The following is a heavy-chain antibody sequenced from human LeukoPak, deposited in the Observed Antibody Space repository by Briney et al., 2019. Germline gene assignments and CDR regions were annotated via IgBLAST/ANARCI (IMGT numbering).Heavy chain of an antibody. CDR1: GFDFVTSV. D-gene: IGHD3-3*01. CDR2: IIPIFGAA. V-gene: IGHV1-69*06. J-gene: IGHJ3*02. CDR3: ARAARTLFGVFIIAAFDI. Sequence: SVKVSCKTSGFDFVTSVIHWVRQAPGQGLEWMGGIIPIFGAANYAQKFQGRVTITADTSTNTAYMELGSLRSEDAAVYYCARAARTLFGVFIIAAFDIWGQGTMVTVSS.